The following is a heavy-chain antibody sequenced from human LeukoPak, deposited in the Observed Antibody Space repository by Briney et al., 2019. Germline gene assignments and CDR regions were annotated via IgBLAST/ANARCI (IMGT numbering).Heavy chain of an antibody. Sequence: SVKVSCKDSGGTFGSYAISWVRQAPGQGLEWMGGIITIFGTANYAHKFQGRLTLTTEESTSTAYMEAGSLRSEAPALYLRAIWRDDYGGNFYCDSWGQGDLVTVSS. V-gene: IGHV1-69*05. CDR3: AIWRDDYGGNFYCDS. J-gene: IGHJ4*02. CDR2: IITIFGTA. CDR1: GGTFGSYA. D-gene: IGHD4-23*01.